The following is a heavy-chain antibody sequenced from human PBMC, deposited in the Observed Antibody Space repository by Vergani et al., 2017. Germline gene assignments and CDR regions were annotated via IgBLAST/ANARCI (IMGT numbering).Heavy chain of an antibody. J-gene: IGHJ4*02. D-gene: IGHD2-15*01. V-gene: IGHV1-2*02. CDR3: ARDPYCSGGSCNDY. CDR2: INPNSGGT. CDR1: GYTLTGYY. Sequence: QVQLVQSGAEVKKPGASVKVSCKASGYTLTGYYMHWVRQAPGQGLEWMGWINPNSGGTNYAQKFQGRVTMTRDTSSSTAYMELSRLRSDDTAVYYCARDPYCSGGSCNDYWGQGTLVTVSS.